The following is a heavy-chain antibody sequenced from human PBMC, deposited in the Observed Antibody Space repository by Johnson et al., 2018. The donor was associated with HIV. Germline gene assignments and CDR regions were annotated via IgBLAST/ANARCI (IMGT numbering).Heavy chain of an antibody. D-gene: IGHD1-14*01. J-gene: IGHJ3*02. CDR3: ARDDRPDGFDI. CDR1: GFAVSSNY. V-gene: IGHV3-66*01. CDR2: INAGGDT. Sequence: EQLVESGGGVVQPGGSLRLSCAAFGFAVSSNYMSWVRQAPGKGLEWVSVINAGGDTYYADSVKGRFTISRDRSKNTVSLQMNSLRVEDTAVYYCARDDRPDGFDIWGQGTMVTVSS.